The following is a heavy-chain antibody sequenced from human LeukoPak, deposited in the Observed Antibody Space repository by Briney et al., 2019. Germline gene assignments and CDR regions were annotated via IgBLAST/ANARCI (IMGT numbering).Heavy chain of an antibody. CDR2: ISGSGGST. D-gene: IGHD3-22*01. CDR1: GFTFSSYA. V-gene: IGHV3-23*01. Sequence: GGSLRLSCAASGFTFSSYAMSWVRQAPGKGLEWVSAISGSGGSTYYADSVKGRFTISRDNAKNSLYLQMNSLRAEDTAVYYCARGDSSGYYYGSHWGQGTLVTVSS. J-gene: IGHJ4*02. CDR3: ARGDSSGYYYGSH.